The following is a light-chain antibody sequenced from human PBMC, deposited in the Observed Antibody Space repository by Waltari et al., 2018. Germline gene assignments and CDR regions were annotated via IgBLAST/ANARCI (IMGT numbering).Light chain of an antibody. Sequence: VMTQSPVTLSVSPAERATLFCRASQDINTNLAWYQQKPGQAPRLLIFGASTTATGFPARFSGSGSGTDYTLTISSLQSEDFAVYYCQQYNNWPPSFGQGTNLEI. J-gene: IGKJ2*03. CDR1: QDINTN. CDR3: QQYNNWPPS. CDR2: GAS. V-gene: IGKV3-15*01.